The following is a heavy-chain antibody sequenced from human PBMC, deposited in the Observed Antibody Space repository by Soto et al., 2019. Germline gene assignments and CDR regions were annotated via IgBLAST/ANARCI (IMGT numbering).Heavy chain of an antibody. V-gene: IGHV4-59*01. CDR3: ASGRWLQLPGY. J-gene: IGHJ4*02. CDR2: IYYSGST. CDR1: GGSMSRYY. Sequence: PSETLSLTCTVSGGSMSRYYWSWIRQPPGKGLEWIGYIYYSGSTNYNPSLKSRVTISVDTSKNQFSLKLSSVTAADTAVYYCASGRWLQLPGYWGQGTLVTSPQ. D-gene: IGHD5-12*01.